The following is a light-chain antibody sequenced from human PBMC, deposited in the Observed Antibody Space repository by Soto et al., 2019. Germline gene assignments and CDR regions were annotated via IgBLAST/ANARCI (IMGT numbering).Light chain of an antibody. V-gene: IGLV2-11*01. Sequence: QSALTQPRSVSGYPGQSVTISCTGTSSDVGGYNYVSWYQQHPGKAPKLMIYDVSKRPSGVPDRFSGSKSGNTASLTISGLQAEDEADYYCCSYAVFGGGTKVTVL. CDR2: DVS. J-gene: IGLJ2*01. CDR1: SSDVGGYNY. CDR3: CSYAV.